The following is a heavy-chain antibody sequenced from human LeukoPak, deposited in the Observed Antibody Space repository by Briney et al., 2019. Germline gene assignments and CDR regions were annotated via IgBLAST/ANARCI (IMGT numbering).Heavy chain of an antibody. CDR1: GGSISSYY. CDR3: AGHHPRNTVDF. CDR2: VSYSGST. Sequence: SETLSLTCTVSGGSISSYYWSWIRQPPGKGLEWIGYVSYSGSTNSNPSLKSRVTISLDTSKNQFSLKLSSVTAADTAVYYCAGHHPRNTVDFWGQGTLVTVSS. D-gene: IGHD2/OR15-2a*01. J-gene: IGHJ4*02. V-gene: IGHV4-59*08.